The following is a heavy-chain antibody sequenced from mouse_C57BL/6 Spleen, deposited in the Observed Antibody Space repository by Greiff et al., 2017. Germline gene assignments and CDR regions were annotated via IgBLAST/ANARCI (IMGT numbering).Heavy chain of an antibody. D-gene: IGHD1-1*01. CDR2: IWTGGGP. CDR3: ARNSYYYGSSSWYFDV. CDR1: GFSLTSYA. J-gene: IGHJ1*03. Sequence: VQLKESGPGLVAPSQSLSITCTVSGFSLTSYAISWVRQPPGKGLEWLGVIWTGGGPNYNSALKSRLSSSKDNSKSQVFLKMNSLQTDDTARYYCARNSYYYGSSSWYFDVWGTGTTVTVAS. V-gene: IGHV2-9-1*01.